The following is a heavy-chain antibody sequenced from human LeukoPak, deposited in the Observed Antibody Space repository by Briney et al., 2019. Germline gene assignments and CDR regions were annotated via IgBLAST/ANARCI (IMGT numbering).Heavy chain of an antibody. Sequence: SSETLSLTCAVSGYSISSGYYWGWTRQPPGKGLEWIGSIYHSGSTYYNPSLKSRVTMSVDTSKNQFSLKLSSVTAADTAVYYCARYSGGWINYFDYWGQGTLVTVSS. V-gene: IGHV4-38-2*01. D-gene: IGHD6-19*01. CDR2: IYHSGST. J-gene: IGHJ4*02. CDR1: GYSISSGYY. CDR3: ARYSGGWINYFDY.